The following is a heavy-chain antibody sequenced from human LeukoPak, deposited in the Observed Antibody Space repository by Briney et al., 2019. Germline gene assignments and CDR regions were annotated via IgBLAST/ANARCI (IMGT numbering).Heavy chain of an antibody. Sequence: GGSLRLSCAASGFTFSSYAMHWVRQAPGKGLEWVAVISYDGSNKYYADSVKGRFTISRDNSKNTLYLQMNSLRAEDTAVYYCARDSLGDPTYYFDYWGQGTLVTVSS. J-gene: IGHJ4*02. V-gene: IGHV3-30*04. D-gene: IGHD3-10*01. CDR1: GFTFSSYA. CDR3: ARDSLGDPTYYFDY. CDR2: ISYDGSNK.